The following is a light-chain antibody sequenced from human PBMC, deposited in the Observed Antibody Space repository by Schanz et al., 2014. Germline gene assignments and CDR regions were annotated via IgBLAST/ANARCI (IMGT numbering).Light chain of an antibody. CDR3: SSYAGSNNCV. Sequence: QSVLTQPPSVSGAPGQRVTISCTGSSSNIGAGYDVHWYQQLPGTAPKLLIYANSNRPSGVPDRFSGSKSGASASLAITGLQAEDEADYYCSSYAGSNNCVFGSGTKLTVL. V-gene: IGLV1-40*01. CDR2: ANS. CDR1: SSNIGAGYD. J-gene: IGLJ1*01.